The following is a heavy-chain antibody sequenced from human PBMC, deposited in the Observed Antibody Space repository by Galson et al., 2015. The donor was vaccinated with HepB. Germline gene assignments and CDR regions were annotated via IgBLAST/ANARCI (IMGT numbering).Heavy chain of an antibody. CDR3: AREVKVVVIAIPLHNYYYYYYMDV. CDR1: GFTFSDHY. D-gene: IGHD2-21*01. CDR2: TRNKANSYTT. Sequence: SLRLSCAASGFTFSDHYMDWVRQAPGKGLEWVGRTRNKANSYTTEYAASVKGRFTISRDDSKNSLYLQMNSLKTEDTAVYYCAREVKVVVIAIPLHNYYYYYYMDVWGKGATVTVSS. J-gene: IGHJ6*03. V-gene: IGHV3-72*01.